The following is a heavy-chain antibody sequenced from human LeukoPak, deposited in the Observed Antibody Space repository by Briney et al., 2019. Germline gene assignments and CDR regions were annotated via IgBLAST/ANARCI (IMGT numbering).Heavy chain of an antibody. J-gene: IGHJ5*02. Sequence: GESLKISCKGSGYSFTSYWIGWVRQMPGKGLEWMGIIYPGDSDTRYSPSFQGQVTISADKSISTAYLQWSSLKASDTAMYYCARLRVGATLPNNWFDPWGQGTLVTVSS. CDR3: ARLRVGATLPNNWFDP. D-gene: IGHD1-26*01. V-gene: IGHV5-51*01. CDR1: GYSFTSYW. CDR2: IYPGDSDT.